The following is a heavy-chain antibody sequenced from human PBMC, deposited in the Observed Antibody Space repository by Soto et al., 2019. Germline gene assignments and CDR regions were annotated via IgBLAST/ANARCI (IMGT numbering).Heavy chain of an antibody. V-gene: IGHV1-8*01. Sequence: ASVKVSCKASGYTFTSYDINWVRQATGQGLEWMGWMNPNSGNTGYAQKFQGRVTMTRNTSISTAYMELSSLRSEDTAVYYCARGHVVVAATHFDYWGQGTLVTVSS. CDR3: ARGHVVVAATHFDY. CDR2: MNPNSGNT. CDR1: GYTFTSYD. D-gene: IGHD2-15*01. J-gene: IGHJ4*02.